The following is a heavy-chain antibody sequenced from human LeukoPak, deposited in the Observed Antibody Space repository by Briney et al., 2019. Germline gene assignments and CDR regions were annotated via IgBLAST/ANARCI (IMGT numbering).Heavy chain of an antibody. J-gene: IGHJ5*02. D-gene: IGHD3-9*01. CDR1: GGSFSGYY. CDR2: INHSGST. V-gene: IGHV4-34*01. Sequence: SETLSLTCAVYGGSFSGYYWSWIRQPPGKGLEWIGEINHSGSTNYNPSLKSRVTISVDTSKNQFSLTLRSVTAGDTAGYYCAGRPLRYFASNCFDPWGQGTLVTVSS. CDR3: AGRPLRYFASNCFDP.